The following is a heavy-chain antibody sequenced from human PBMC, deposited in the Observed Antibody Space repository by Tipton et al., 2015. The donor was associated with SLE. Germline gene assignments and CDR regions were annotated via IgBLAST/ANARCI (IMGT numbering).Heavy chain of an antibody. CDR2: IYYSGST. Sequence: TLSLTCTVSGDSINSDGYFWTWIRQPPGKGLEWIGYIYYSGSTYYNPSLQSRLTMSADTSENQFSLRLTSVTAADTAVYYCARDWCSSTSCYGWFDPWGQGTLVTVSS. D-gene: IGHD2-2*01. V-gene: IGHV4-31*03. CDR1: GDSINSDGYF. CDR3: ARDWCSSTSCYGWFDP. J-gene: IGHJ5*02.